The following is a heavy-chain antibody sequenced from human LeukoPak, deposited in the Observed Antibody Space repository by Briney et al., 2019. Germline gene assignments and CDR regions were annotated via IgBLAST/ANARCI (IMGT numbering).Heavy chain of an antibody. CDR1: GYTFTSYA. CDR2: INAGNGYT. Sequence: ASVKVSCKASGYTFTSYAMHWVRQAPGQRLEWMGWINAGNGYTQYSQKFQGRVTITRDTSASTAYMELSSLRSEDTAVYYCAGYSGNYYSHAFDIWGQGTMVTVSS. J-gene: IGHJ3*02. CDR3: AGYSGNYYSHAFDI. V-gene: IGHV1-3*01. D-gene: IGHD1-26*01.